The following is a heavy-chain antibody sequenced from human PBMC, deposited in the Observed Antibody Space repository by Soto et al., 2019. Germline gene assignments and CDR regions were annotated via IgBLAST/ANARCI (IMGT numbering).Heavy chain of an antibody. V-gene: IGHV4-30-4*01. CDR1: GGSISRGDYY. Sequence: PXEALSLTVTVSGGSISRGDYYSSWIRQPPGKGLEWIGYIYYSGSTYYNPSLKSRVTISVDTSKNQFSLKLSSVTAADTAVYYCARGLYWFDRRGQGTLVSVSS. CDR3: ARGLYWFDR. CDR2: IYYSGST. J-gene: IGHJ5*02.